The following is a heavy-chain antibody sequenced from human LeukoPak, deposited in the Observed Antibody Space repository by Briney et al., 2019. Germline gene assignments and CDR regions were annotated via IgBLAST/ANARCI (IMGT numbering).Heavy chain of an antibody. V-gene: IGHV1-69*04. CDR1: GGTFSSYA. CDR2: IIPILGIA. J-gene: IGHJ3*02. CDR3: ARQWEPHAFDI. Sequence: GASVKVSCKASGGTFSSYAISWVRQAPGQGLEWMGRIIPILGIANYAQKFQGRVTITADKSTSTAYMELSSLRSEDTAVYYCARQWEPHAFDIWGQGTMVTVSS. D-gene: IGHD1-26*01.